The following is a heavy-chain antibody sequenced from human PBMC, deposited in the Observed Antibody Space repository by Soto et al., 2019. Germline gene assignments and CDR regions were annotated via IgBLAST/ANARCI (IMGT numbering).Heavy chain of an antibody. CDR3: ARSVALRPVYYFDY. D-gene: IGHD2-21*01. CDR2: IYYSGST. Sequence: SETMSLTSTVSGGSISSGEYYWSWIRQPPGKGLEWIGDIYYSGSTYYNPSLKSRVTISVDKSKNQFSLKLSSVTAADTAVYYCARSVALRPVYYFDYWGQGTLVTVSS. V-gene: IGHV4-30-4*01. CDR1: GGSISSGEYY. J-gene: IGHJ4*02.